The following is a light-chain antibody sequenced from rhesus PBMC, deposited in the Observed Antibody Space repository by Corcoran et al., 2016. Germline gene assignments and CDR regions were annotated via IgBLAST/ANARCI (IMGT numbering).Light chain of an antibody. Sequence: DTQMTQSPSSLSASVGDRVTITCRASQDISVWLAWYQQKPGKAPNLLISKASTLQSGVPSRFSGGGSGTEFTLTISSLQPEDFATYYCQEHHTTPRTFGQGTKVEIK. J-gene: IGKJ1*01. CDR1: QDISVW. V-gene: IGKV1-21*01. CDR3: QEHHTTPRT. CDR2: KAS.